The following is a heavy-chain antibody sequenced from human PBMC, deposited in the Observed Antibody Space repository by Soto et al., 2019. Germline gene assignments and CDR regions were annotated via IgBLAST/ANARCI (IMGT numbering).Heavy chain of an antibody. CDR3: VKDYSHGRFPDY. CDR1: GFNLKDYG. Sequence: EVDLVESGGGLVQPGGSLRLPCSASGFNLKDYGMHWVRQAPGKGLEQVAASTYVGGTPYYAQSVKGRFTVSRDNSKNTLYLQMGSLRPEDTGTYFCVKDYSHGRFPDYWGQGTLVTVSS. D-gene: IGHD1-26*01. CDR2: STYVGGTP. J-gene: IGHJ4*02. V-gene: IGHV3-64D*06.